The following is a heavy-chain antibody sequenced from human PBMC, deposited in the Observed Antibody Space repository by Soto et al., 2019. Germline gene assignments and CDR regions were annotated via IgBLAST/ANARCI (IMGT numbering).Heavy chain of an antibody. CDR3: TSTIFGVVIPGGYYYGMDV. Sequence: LRLSCIASGFTFGDYAMSWFRQAPGKGLEWVGFIRSKVYGGTTEYAASVKGRFTISRDDSISIAYLQMNSLKTEDTAVYYCTSTIFGVVIPGGYYYGMDVWGQGTTVTVS. CDR1: GFTFGDYA. D-gene: IGHD3-3*01. V-gene: IGHV3-49*03. CDR2: IRSKVYGGTT. J-gene: IGHJ6*02.